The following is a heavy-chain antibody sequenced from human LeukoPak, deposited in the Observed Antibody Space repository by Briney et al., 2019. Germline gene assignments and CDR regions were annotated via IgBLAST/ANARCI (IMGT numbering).Heavy chain of an antibody. CDR3: ATDVGPNYYYLDQ. D-gene: IGHD3-22*01. CDR2: ISGSSIHT. V-gene: IGHV3-21*01. CDR1: GFRLRDYT. Sequence: PGGSLRLSCATSGFRLRDYTMNWVRQSPGKGLEWVSSISGSSIHTYYADSVRGRFTTSRDNAKNSVYLQMDSLRAEDTAVYYCATDVGPNYYYLDQWGQGTLVTVSS. J-gene: IGHJ4*02.